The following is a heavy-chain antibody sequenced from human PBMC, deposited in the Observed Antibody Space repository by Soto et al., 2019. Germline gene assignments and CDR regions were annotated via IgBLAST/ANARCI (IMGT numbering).Heavy chain of an antibody. V-gene: IGHV4-30-2*01. D-gene: IGHD3-10*01. CDR3: ARGLGP. CDR1: GGSMSSGGYF. CDR2: IYHSGST. J-gene: IGHJ5*02. Sequence: ASETLSLTCAVSGGSMSSGGYFLRWIRQPPGKGLEWIGYIYHSGSTYYNPSLKGRVTISVDRSKNQFSLKLNSLTAADTAVYYCARGLGPWGQGTLVTVSS.